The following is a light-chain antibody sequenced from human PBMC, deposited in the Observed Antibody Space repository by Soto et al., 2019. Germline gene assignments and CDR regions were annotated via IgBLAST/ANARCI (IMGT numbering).Light chain of an antibody. J-gene: IGKJ5*01. CDR1: QSVSSY. CDR3: QQRSSWPPT. CDR2: DAS. Sequence: EILMTQSPATVSVSPGERATLSCRASQSVSSYLAWYQQRPGQAPRLLIYDASNRATGVPARVSGSGSGTDVTLTISSLEPEDFAVYDGQQRSSWPPTFGQGTRLEIK. V-gene: IGKV3-11*01.